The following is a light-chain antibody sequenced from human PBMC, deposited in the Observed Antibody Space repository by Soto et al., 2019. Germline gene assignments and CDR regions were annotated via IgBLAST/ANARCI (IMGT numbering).Light chain of an antibody. V-gene: IGKV1-39*01. J-gene: IGKJ1*01. Sequence: DLQMTQSPSSLSASVGDRVTIACRASQSMIRYLNWYQQKPGRAPKLLIYAASSLQSGVPSRFSGSGSGTEFTLTISSLQPEDFATYYCQQSYSIPPPFGQGTKVEIK. CDR2: AAS. CDR1: QSMIRY. CDR3: QQSYSIPPP.